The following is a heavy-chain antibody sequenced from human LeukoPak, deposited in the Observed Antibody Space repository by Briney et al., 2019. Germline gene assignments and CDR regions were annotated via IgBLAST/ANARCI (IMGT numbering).Heavy chain of an antibody. CDR3: AGATSRASMIDY. Sequence: PGGSLRLSCAASGFTFSSYWMHWVRQAPGKGLVWVSRINTDGSSTSYADSVKGRFTISRDNAKNTLYLQMNSLRAEDTAVYYCAGATSRASMIDYWGQGTLVTVSS. CDR1: GFTFSSYW. J-gene: IGHJ4*02. D-gene: IGHD2-8*01. CDR2: INTDGSST. V-gene: IGHV3-74*01.